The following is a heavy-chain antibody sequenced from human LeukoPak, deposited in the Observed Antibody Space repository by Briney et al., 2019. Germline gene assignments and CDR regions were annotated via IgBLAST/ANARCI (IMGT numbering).Heavy chain of an antibody. V-gene: IGHV3-73*01. CDR1: GFTFSGSA. J-gene: IGHJ4*02. Sequence: GGSLRLSCAASGFTFSGSAMHWVRQASGKGLEWVGRIRSKANSYATAYAASVKGRFTISRDVSKNTAYLQMNSLKTEDTAVYYCTRGWQQLVPYDYWGQGTLVTVSS. CDR3: TRGWQQLVPYDY. D-gene: IGHD6-13*01. CDR2: IRSKANSYAT.